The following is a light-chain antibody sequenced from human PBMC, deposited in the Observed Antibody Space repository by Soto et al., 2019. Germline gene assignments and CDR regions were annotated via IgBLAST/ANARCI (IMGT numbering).Light chain of an antibody. J-gene: IGKJ1*01. V-gene: IGKV1-5*01. CDR3: QQYTNYPWT. CDR1: QSISNW. Sequence: DIQMTQSPSTLSASVGDRVTITCRASQSISNWLAWYQQKPGKAPKLLIYDASSLESGVPSRFSGSGSGTEFTLTISSLQPDDFATYYCQQYTNYPWTFGQGTKVDIK. CDR2: DAS.